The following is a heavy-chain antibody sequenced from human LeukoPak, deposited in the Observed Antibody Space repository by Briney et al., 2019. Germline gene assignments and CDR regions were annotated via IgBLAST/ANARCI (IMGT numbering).Heavy chain of an antibody. CDR2: INIDGRST. D-gene: IGHD2-2*01. J-gene: IGHJ4*02. CDR3: ARMGDYDTTGYALDF. V-gene: IGHV3-74*01. CDR1: GFTFTNYW. Sequence: GGSLRLSCAASGFTFTNYWMHWVRQAPGTGLVWVSRINIDGRSTSYADSVKGRFTISRDNVKATVYLHISSLRAEDTAVYYCARMGDYDTTGYALDFWGQGTLVTVSS.